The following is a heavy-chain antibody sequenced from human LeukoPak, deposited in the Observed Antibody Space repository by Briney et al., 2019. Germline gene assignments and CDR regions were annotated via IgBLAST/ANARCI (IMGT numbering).Heavy chain of an antibody. J-gene: IGHJ6*03. CDR3: AKAADDIVATTINYYYYYMDV. Sequence: LRLSCAASGFTFSSYAMHWVRQAPGKGLEWVAVISYDGSNKYYADSVKGRFTISRDNPKNTLYLQMNSLRAEDTAVYYCAKAADDIVATTINYYYYYMDVWGKGTTVTVSS. V-gene: IGHV3-30*04. D-gene: IGHD5-12*01. CDR1: GFTFSSYA. CDR2: ISYDGSNK.